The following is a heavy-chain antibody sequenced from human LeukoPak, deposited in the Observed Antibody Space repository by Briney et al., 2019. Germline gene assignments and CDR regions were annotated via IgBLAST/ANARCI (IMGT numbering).Heavy chain of an antibody. CDR2: INGDGSTT. Sequence: GGSLRLSCAASGFTFSSYAMSWVRQAPGKGLVWVSRINGDGSTTDYADSVKGRFTISRDNAKNTLYLQMNSLRVEDTAVYYCARDNWNTYWGQGTLVTVSS. CDR3: ARDNWNTY. CDR1: GFTFSSYA. D-gene: IGHD1-20*01. V-gene: IGHV3-74*01. J-gene: IGHJ4*02.